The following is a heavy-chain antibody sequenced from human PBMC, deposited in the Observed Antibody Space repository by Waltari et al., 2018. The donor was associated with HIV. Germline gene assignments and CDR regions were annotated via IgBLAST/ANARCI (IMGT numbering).Heavy chain of an antibody. CDR1: GFTFSSYW. CDR3: ARIYSSGWYEYFDY. J-gene: IGHJ4*02. D-gene: IGHD6-19*01. CDR2: ISSDASST. V-gene: IGHV3-74*01. Sequence: EVQLVESGGGLVQPGGSLRLSCAASGFTFSSYWMHLVRQAPGKGLVWVSRISSDASSTSYADSMKGRFTISRDNAKNTLYLQMNSLRAEDTAVYYCARIYSSGWYEYFDYWGQGTLVTVSS.